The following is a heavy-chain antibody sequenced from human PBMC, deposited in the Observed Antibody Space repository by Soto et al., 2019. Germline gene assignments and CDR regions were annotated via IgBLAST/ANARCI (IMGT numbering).Heavy chain of an antibody. Sequence: GGSLRLSCTASGFTFGDYAMSWFRQAPGKGLEWVGFIRSKAYGGTTEYAASVKGRFTISRDDSKSIAYLQMNSLKTEDTAVYYCTRGFIQDYYDSSGFDYWGQGTLVTVSS. V-gene: IGHV3-49*03. CDR3: TRGFIQDYYDSSGFDY. D-gene: IGHD3-22*01. CDR2: IRSKAYGGTT. CDR1: GFTFGDYA. J-gene: IGHJ4*02.